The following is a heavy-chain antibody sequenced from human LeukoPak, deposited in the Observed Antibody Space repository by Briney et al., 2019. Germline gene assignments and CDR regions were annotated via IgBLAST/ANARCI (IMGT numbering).Heavy chain of an antibody. CDR2: ITSSGSAI. CDR1: GFTFSDYY. V-gene: IGHV3-11*04. CDR3: AGAHKDAFDI. Sequence: KPGGSLRLSCAASGFTFSDYYIGWIRQAPGNGLEWVAYITSSGSAIYHADSVKGRFTISRDNAKNSLYLQMNTLRAEDTAVYYWAGAHKDAFDIWGQGTMVSVSS. J-gene: IGHJ3*02.